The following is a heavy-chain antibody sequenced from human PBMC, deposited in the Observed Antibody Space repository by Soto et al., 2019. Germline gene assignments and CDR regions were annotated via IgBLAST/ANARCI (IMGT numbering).Heavy chain of an antibody. CDR1: GDSIGSGAYH. CDR3: ARVTDAYTNPQFDY. J-gene: IGHJ4*02. CDR2: IYHSGST. Sequence: SETLSLTCAVSGDSIGSGAYHWSWIRQHPGEGLEWIGYIYHSGSTFYESSLRGRVTISIDTSKNQFSLKLNSVTAADTALYYCARVTDAYTNPQFDYWGQGTLVTVSS. V-gene: IGHV4-31*11. D-gene: IGHD4-4*01.